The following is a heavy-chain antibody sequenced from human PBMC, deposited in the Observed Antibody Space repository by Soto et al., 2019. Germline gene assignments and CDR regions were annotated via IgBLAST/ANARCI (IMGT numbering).Heavy chain of an antibody. D-gene: IGHD5-18*01. V-gene: IGHV4-39*01. CDR1: GGSISSSRYY. CDR3: ARMRGRAMVDY. J-gene: IGHJ4*02. Sequence: QLQLQDSGPGLVKTSETLSLTCTVSGGSISSSRYYWGWIRQPPGKGREWIGSIYYSGSTYYNPSLKSRVTISVDTSKHQVSLKLSSVTAADTAVYYFARMRGRAMVDYWGQGTLVTVSS. CDR2: IYYSGST.